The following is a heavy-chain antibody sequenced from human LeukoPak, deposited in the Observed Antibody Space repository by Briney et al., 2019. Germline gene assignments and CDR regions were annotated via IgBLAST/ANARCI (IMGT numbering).Heavy chain of an antibody. V-gene: IGHV3-23*01. CDR3: ARVFGADNDAFDI. CDR1: GFTFDDYA. CDR2: ISGSGGST. D-gene: IGHD3-3*01. Sequence: GGSLRLSCAASGFTFDDYAMRWVRQAPGKGLEWVSAISGSGGSTYYADSVKGRFTISRDNSKNTLYLQMNSLRAEDTAVYYCARVFGADNDAFDIWGQGTMVTVSS. J-gene: IGHJ3*02.